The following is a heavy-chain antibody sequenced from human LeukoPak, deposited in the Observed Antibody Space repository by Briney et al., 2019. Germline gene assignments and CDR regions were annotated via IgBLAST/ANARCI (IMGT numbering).Heavy chain of an antibody. Sequence: PSETLSLTCTVSGGSVSSGSYYWSWIRQLPGKGLEWIGYIYYSGSTNYNPSLKSRVTISVDTSKNQFSLKLSSVTAADTAVYYCARNYLAWFDPWGQGTLVTVSS. CDR3: ARNYLAWFDP. D-gene: IGHD3-10*01. CDR1: GGSVSSGSYY. V-gene: IGHV4-61*01. J-gene: IGHJ5*02. CDR2: IYYSGST.